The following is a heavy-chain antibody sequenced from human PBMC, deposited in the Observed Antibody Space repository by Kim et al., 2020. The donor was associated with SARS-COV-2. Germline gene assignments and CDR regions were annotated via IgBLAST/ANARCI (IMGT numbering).Heavy chain of an antibody. CDR2: INHSGST. V-gene: IGHV4-34*01. Sequence: SETLSLTCAVYGGSFSGYYWSWIRQPPGKGLEWIGEINHSGSTNYNPSLKSRVTISVDTSKNQFSLKLSSVTAADTAVYYCARASDDELLVYWVQGTLVT. J-gene: IGHJ4*02. D-gene: IGHD1-1*01. CDR3: ARASDDELLVY. CDR1: GGSFSGYY.